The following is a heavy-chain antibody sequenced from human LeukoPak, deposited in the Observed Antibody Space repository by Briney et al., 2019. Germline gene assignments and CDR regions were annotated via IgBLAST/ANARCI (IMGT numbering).Heavy chain of an antibody. CDR3: AGGDRNGWYFDY. V-gene: IGHV3-23*01. D-gene: IGHD6-19*01. J-gene: IGHJ4*02. CDR1: GFTFTIYA. CDR2: ISGSGDTT. Sequence: PGGSLRLSCAASGFTFTIYAMSWVRQAPGKGLEWVSAISGSGDTTYYADSVKGRFTISRDNSKNTLYLQMNSLRAEDTALYYCAGGDRNGWYFDYWGQGILVTVSS.